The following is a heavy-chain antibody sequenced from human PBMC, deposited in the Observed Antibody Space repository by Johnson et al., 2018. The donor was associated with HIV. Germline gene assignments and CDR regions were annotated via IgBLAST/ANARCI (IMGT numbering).Heavy chain of an antibody. V-gene: IGHV3-13*01. CDR2: IGTAGDT. Sequence: VQLVESGGGVVQPGGSLRLSCAASGFTFSSYDMHWVRQATGKGLEWVSAIGTAGDTYYPGSVKGRFTISRENAKNSLYLQMNSLRAEDTAVYYCAKDPPGVDDIHAFDIWGQGTMVTVSS. J-gene: IGHJ3*02. CDR1: GFTFSSYD. D-gene: IGHD3-9*01. CDR3: AKDPPGVDDIHAFDI.